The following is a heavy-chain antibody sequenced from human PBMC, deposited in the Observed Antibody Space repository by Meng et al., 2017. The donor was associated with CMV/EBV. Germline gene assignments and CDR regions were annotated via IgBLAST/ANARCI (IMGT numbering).Heavy chain of an antibody. CDR1: GFTFGDYA. V-gene: IGHV3-49*04. CDR3: TRVRHSQTFAAHTWFFDY. J-gene: IGHJ4*02. CDR2: IRSKAYGGTT. D-gene: IGHD6-6*01. Sequence: GESLKISCTASGFTFGDYAMSWVRQAPGKGLEWVGFIRSKAYGGTTEYAASVKGRFTISRDDSKSIAYLQMNSLKTEDTAVYYCTRVRHSQTFAAHTWFFDYWGQGTLVTVSS.